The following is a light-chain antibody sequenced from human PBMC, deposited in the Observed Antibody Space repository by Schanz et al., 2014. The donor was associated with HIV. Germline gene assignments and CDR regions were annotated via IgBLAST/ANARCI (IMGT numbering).Light chain of an antibody. J-gene: IGKJ1*01. V-gene: IGKV3-11*01. Sequence: EIVLTQSPATLSLSPGERATLSCRASQSVSNYLAWYQQKPGQAPRLLIYGASSRATGIPDRFSGSGSGTEFTLTISSLQSEDFATYYCQQSYTVPRTFGQGTKVDIK. CDR2: GAS. CDR3: QQSYTVPRT. CDR1: QSVSNY.